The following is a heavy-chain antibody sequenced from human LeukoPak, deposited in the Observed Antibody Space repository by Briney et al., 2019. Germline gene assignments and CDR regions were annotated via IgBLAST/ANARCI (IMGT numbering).Heavy chain of an antibody. Sequence: KPSETLSLTCTVSGASISSSYCTWIRQPAGEGLEWIGRISTGGSTTYNPSFKSRVTMSLGTSKNQFSLNLTSVTAADTAVYYCARLRWPRGGRSSFDYWGQGALVTVSS. CDR2: ISTGGST. V-gene: IGHV4-4*07. CDR1: GASISSSY. J-gene: IGHJ4*02. D-gene: IGHD3-10*01. CDR3: ARLRWPRGGRSSFDY.